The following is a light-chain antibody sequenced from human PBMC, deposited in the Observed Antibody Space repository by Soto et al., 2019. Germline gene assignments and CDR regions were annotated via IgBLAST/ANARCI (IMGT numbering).Light chain of an antibody. V-gene: IGLV1-47*01. J-gene: IGLJ3*02. CDR2: ANN. Sequence: QSVLTQPPSASGTPGQRVTISCSGSGSNVGTSYLYWYQQLPGTAPTLLIYANNQRPSGVPDRFSGSKSGTTASLSISGVRSEDAADYYCVAWDDSLSGRVFGGGTKVTVL. CDR3: VAWDDSLSGRV. CDR1: GSNVGTSY.